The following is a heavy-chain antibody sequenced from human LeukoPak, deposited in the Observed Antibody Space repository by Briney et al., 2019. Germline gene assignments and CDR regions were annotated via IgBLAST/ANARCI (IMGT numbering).Heavy chain of an antibody. V-gene: IGHV4-34*01. Sequence: SETLSLTCAVYGGSFSGYYWSWIRQPPGKGLEWIGEINHSGSTNYNPSLKSRVTISVDTSKNQFSLKLSSVTAADTAVYYCARGLSIGLYYYYYYMDVWGKGTTVTVSS. CDR2: INHSGST. CDR3: ARGLSIGLYYYYYYMDV. D-gene: IGHD2/OR15-2a*01. CDR1: GGSFSGYY. J-gene: IGHJ6*03.